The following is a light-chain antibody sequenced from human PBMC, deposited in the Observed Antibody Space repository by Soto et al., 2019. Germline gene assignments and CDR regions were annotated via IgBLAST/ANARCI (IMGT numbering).Light chain of an antibody. CDR1: QTISSG. J-gene: IGKJ1*01. CDR2: DAS. CDR3: QQYKSYKT. V-gene: IGKV1-5*01. Sequence: DIPMTQSPSTLSASVGDRVTITFPASQTISSGLAWYQQKPGKAPKVLIYDASTLESGVPSRFSGSGSGTEFTLTISSLQPDDFATYYCQQYKSYKTFGQGTKVDIK.